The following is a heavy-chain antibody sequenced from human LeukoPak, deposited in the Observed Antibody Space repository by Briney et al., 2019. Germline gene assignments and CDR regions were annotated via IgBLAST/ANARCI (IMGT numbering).Heavy chain of an antibody. CDR3: ASPSPIVGATGLYHYYYGMDV. J-gene: IGHJ6*02. D-gene: IGHD1-26*01. V-gene: IGHV1-18*01. Sequence: ASVKVSCKASGYTFTSYGISWVRQAPGQGLEWMGWISAYNGNTNYAQKLQGRVTMTTDTSTSTAYMELRSLRSDDTAVYYCASPSPIVGATGLYHYYYGMDVWGQGTTVTVSS. CDR1: GYTFTSYG. CDR2: ISAYNGNT.